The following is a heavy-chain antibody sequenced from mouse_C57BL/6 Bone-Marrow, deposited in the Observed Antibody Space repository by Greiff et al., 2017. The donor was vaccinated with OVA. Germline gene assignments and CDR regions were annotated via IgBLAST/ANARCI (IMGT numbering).Heavy chain of an antibody. J-gene: IGHJ1*03. V-gene: IGHV15-2*01. Sequence: VQLQESGSELRSPGSSVKLSCKDFDSEVFPIAYMSWVRQKPGHGFEWIGGILPSIGRTIYGEKFEDKATLDADTLSNTAYLELNSLTSEDSAIYYSARLGYYGSRRYFDVWCTGTTVTVSS. CDR2: ILPSIGRT. D-gene: IGHD1-1*01. CDR1: DSEVFPIAY. CDR3: ARLGYYGSRRYFDV.